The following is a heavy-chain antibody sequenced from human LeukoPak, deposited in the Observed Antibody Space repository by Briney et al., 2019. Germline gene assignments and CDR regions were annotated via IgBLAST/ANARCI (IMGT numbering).Heavy chain of an antibody. CDR2: TSSSDAGT. J-gene: IGHJ4*02. Sequence: GGSLRLSCAASGFTLSTYAMSWVRQTPGKGLEGVAATSSSDAGTYHADSGRGRFTISRDNSKNTLYLQMNSLRAEDTAVYYCARVLHKRNYDSSVYYGYWGQGTLVTVSS. CDR3: ARVLHKRNYDSSVYYGY. CDR1: GFTLSTYA. D-gene: IGHD3-22*01. V-gene: IGHV3-23*01.